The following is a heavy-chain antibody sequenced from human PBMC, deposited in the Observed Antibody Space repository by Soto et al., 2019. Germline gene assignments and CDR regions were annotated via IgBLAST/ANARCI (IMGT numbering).Heavy chain of an antibody. CDR2: IYYSGNT. V-gene: IGHV4-59*02. CDR1: GGSVNTYY. J-gene: IGHJ4*02. Sequence: PSETLSLTCTVSGGSVNTYYWSWIRQPPGKGLEWIGYIYYSGNTYYNPSLKSRVAISVDTSKNQFSLKLSSMIAADTAVYYCARRMRGASGNFDYWGQGALVTVSS. CDR3: ARRMRGASGNFDY. D-gene: IGHD6-13*01.